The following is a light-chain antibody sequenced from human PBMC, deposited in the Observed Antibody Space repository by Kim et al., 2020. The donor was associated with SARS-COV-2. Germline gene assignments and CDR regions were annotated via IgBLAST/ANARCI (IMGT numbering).Light chain of an antibody. CDR3: QSYE. V-gene: IGLV6-57*02. CDR1: SGSIASNY. Sequence: NFMLTQPHSVSESPGKTVTISCTGSSGSIASNYVQWYQQRPGSAPTTVIYEDNQRPSGVPDRFSGSIDSSSNSASLTISGLKTEDEADYYCQSYEFGGGTQLTVL. J-gene: IGLJ3*02. CDR2: EDN.